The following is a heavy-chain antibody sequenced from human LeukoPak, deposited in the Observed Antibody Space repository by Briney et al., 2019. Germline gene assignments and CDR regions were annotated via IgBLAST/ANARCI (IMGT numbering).Heavy chain of an antibody. CDR2: IHYTGST. J-gene: IGHJ5*02. Sequence: SETLSLTRSVSGGSISGYYWSWIRQPPGKGLEWIGWIHYTGSTHYNPSLKSRLTISIATSKNQFSLKVSSVTAADTAVYYCARYAAAGGPNWFDPWGQGTLVTASS. CDR1: GGSISGYY. V-gene: IGHV4-59*01. CDR3: ARYAAAGGPNWFDP. D-gene: IGHD6-13*01.